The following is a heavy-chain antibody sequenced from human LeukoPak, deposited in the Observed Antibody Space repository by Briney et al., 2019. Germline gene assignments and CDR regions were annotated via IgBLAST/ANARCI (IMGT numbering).Heavy chain of an antibody. V-gene: IGHV3-23*01. CDR1: GFTFSSYA. J-gene: IGHJ6*02. Sequence: GGSLRLSCAASGFTFSSYAMSWVRQAPGKGLEWVSAISGSGGSTYYADSVKGRFTISRDNSKNTLYLQMNSLRAEDTAVYYCARDNYYGSGSYYYYGMDVWGQGTTVTVSS. D-gene: IGHD3-10*01. CDR2: ISGSGGST. CDR3: ARDNYYGSGSYYYYGMDV.